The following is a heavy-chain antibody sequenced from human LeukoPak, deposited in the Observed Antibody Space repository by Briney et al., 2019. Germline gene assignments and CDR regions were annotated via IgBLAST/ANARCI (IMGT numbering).Heavy chain of an antibody. D-gene: IGHD2-2*01. CDR1: GVSISSYY. CDR3: ARDHTYCSSTSCHAGFDY. V-gene: IGHV4-59*01. J-gene: IGHJ4*02. CDR2: IYYRGST. Sequence: SETLSLTCTVSGVSISSYYWSWHRQPPGKGLEWIGNIYYRGSTNYNPSLKSRVTISVDTSKNQFSLKLSSVTAADTAVYYCARDHTYCSSTSCHAGFDYWGQGTLVTVSS.